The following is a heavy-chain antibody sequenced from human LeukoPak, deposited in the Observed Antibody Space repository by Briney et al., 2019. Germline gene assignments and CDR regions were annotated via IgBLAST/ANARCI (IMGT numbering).Heavy chain of an antibody. CDR3: AKTVKWFGEPPDY. J-gene: IGHJ4*02. D-gene: IGHD3-10*01. V-gene: IGHV3-30*18. CDR1: GFTFSSYG. CDR2: ISYDGSNK. Sequence: AGGSLRLSCAASGFTFSSYGMHWVRQAPGKGLEWVAVISYDGSNKYYADSVKGRFTISRDNSKNTLYLQMNSLRAEDTAVYYCAKTVKWFGEPPDYWGQGTLVTVSS.